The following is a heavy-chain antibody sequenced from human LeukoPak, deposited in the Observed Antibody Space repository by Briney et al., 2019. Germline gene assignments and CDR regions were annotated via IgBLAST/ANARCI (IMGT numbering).Heavy chain of an antibody. Sequence: GASVKVSCKASGYTFTSYDINWVRQATGQGLEWMGWMNPNSGNTGYAQKLQGRVTTTTDTSTSTAYMELRSLRSDDTAVYYCARISYYYDSSGSRSNMDVWGKGTTVTVSS. D-gene: IGHD3-22*01. V-gene: IGHV1-8*01. CDR2: MNPNSGNT. CDR3: ARISYYYDSSGSRSNMDV. J-gene: IGHJ6*03. CDR1: GYTFTSYD.